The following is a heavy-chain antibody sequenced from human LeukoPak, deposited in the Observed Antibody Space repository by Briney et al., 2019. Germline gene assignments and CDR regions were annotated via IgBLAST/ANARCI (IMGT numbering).Heavy chain of an antibody. Sequence: SETLSLTCTVSGGSINNYYWSWFRQPAGKGLEWIGRIYASGSTNYNPSLKSRVTISVDKSKNQVSLNLSSVTAADTAVYYCARENEDTTIDYCGEGTLVTVSS. CDR2: IYASGST. CDR3: ARENEDTTIDY. J-gene: IGHJ4*02. V-gene: IGHV4-4*07. D-gene: IGHD1-1*01. CDR1: GGSINNYY.